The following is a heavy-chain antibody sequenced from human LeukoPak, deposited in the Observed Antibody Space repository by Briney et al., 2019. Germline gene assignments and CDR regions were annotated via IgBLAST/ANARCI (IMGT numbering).Heavy chain of an antibody. CDR1: GFTFSGSA. Sequence: GGSLRLSCAASGFTFSGSAIHWVRQASGKGLEWIGRIRTKAKNYATAYAASMKVRFTISRDDSENTAYLQMNGLKTEDTAVYYCASHSIYYGSGSDYWGQGTLVTVSS. D-gene: IGHD3-10*01. V-gene: IGHV3-73*01. J-gene: IGHJ4*02. CDR2: IRTKAKNYAT. CDR3: ASHSIYYGSGSDY.